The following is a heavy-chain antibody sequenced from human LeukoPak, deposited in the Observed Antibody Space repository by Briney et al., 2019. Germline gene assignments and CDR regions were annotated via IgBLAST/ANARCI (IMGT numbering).Heavy chain of an antibody. CDR2: ISSSSSYI. Sequence: GGSLRLSCAASGFTFSSYSMNWVRQAPGKGLEWVSSISSSSSYIYYADSVKGRFTISGDNAKNSLYLQMNSLRAEDTAVYYCARIPSSGWYDYWGQGTLVTVSS. J-gene: IGHJ4*02. CDR3: ARIPSSGWYDY. D-gene: IGHD6-19*01. CDR1: GFTFSSYS. V-gene: IGHV3-21*01.